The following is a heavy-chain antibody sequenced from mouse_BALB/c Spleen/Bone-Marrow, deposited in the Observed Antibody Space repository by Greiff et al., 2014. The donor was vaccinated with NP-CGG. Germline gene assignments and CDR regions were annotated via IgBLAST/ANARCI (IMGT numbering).Heavy chain of an antibody. D-gene: IGHD2-4*01. J-gene: IGHJ3*01. V-gene: IGHV14-3*02. Sequence: EVQLQQSGAELVKPGASVKLSCTASGFNIKDTYMHWVKQRPEQGLEWIGRIDPANGNTKYDPKFQGKATITADTSSNTAYLQLSNLTSEDTAVYYCARWGITTGFAYWGQGTLVTVSA. CDR1: GFNIKDTY. CDR2: IDPANGNT. CDR3: ARWGITTGFAY.